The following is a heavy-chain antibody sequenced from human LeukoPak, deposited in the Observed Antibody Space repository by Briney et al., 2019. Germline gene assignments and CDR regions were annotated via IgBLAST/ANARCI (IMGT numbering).Heavy chain of an antibody. CDR2: IYQSGSS. V-gene: IGHV4-30-2*01. CDR3: ARYDFWSGYDV. CDR1: GGSISSGGYS. J-gene: IGHJ6*02. Sequence: SETLSLTCAVSGGSISSGGYSWSWIRQPPGKGLEWIGYIYQSGSSCCNPSLKSRVTISVDRSKNQFSLKLSSVTAADMAVYYCARYDFWSGYDVWGQGTTVTVSS. D-gene: IGHD3-3*01.